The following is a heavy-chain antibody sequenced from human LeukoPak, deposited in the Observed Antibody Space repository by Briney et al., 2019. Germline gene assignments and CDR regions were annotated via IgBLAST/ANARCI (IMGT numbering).Heavy chain of an antibody. CDR1: GGSISSSSYY. V-gene: IGHV4-39*01. CDR2: IYYSGST. D-gene: IGHD6-13*01. CDR3: ARRLIAAAGHNWFDP. J-gene: IGHJ5*02. Sequence: SEALSLTCTVSGGSISSSSYYWGWIRQPPGKGLEWIGSIYYSGSTYYNPSLKSRVTISVDTSKNQFSLKLSSVIAADTAVYYCARRLIAAAGHNWFDPWGQGTLVTVSS.